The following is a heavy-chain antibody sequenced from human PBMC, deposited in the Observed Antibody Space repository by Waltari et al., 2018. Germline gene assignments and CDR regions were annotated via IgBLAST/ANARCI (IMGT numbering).Heavy chain of an antibody. Sequence: EVQLLESGGGLVQPGGSLRLSCAASGFTFGNSALSWVRQAPGQGLEWVGVIRSKAYGETTDYAASVRGRFTISRDDSKSIAYLQMNSLKTEDTAIYFCARDLMYGEHPLFDRWGQGTLVTVSS. D-gene: IGHD4-17*01. V-gene: IGHV3-49*04. J-gene: IGHJ5*02. CDR2: IRSKAYGETT. CDR3: ARDLMYGEHPLFDR. CDR1: GFTFGNSA.